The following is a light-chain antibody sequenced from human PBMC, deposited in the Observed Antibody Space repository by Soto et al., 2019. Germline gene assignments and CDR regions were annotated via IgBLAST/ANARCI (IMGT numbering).Light chain of an antibody. Sequence: QSALTQPASVSGSIGQSITISCTGTSSDVGSYNLVSWYQQHPGKAPKLMIYEGTKRPSGASNRFSGSKSGNTASLTISGLQAEDEADYYCCSYAGSSYVFGTGTKLTVL. J-gene: IGLJ1*01. V-gene: IGLV2-23*01. CDR2: EGT. CDR3: CSYAGSSYV. CDR1: SSDVGSYNL.